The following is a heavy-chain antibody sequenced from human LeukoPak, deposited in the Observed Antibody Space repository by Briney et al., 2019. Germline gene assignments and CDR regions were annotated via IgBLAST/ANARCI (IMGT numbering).Heavy chain of an antibody. CDR1: GFTISSYA. J-gene: IGHJ3*02. V-gene: IGHV3-48*01. Sequence: GGSLRLSCAASGFTISSYAMNWVPQAPGWGLGWLSYISSGGETIYYADSVKGRVTIFRDNAKNSLYLQMDSLRAEDTAVYYCARDGRAVAFDIWGQGTMVTVSS. CDR3: ARDGRAVAFDI. CDR2: ISSGGETI. D-gene: IGHD6-19*01.